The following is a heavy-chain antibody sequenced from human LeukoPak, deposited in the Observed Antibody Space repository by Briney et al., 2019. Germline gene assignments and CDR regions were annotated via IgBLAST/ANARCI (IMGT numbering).Heavy chain of an antibody. CDR1: GFTFSSYA. J-gene: IGHJ3*02. Sequence: PGGSLRLSCAASGFTFSSYAMSWVRQAPGKGLEWVSAISGSGGSTYYADSVKGRFTISRDNSKNTLYLQMNSLRAEDTAVYYCARGPFFGGSYYEGGAFDIWGQGTMVTVSS. D-gene: IGHD1-26*01. CDR2: ISGSGGST. CDR3: ARGPFFGGSYYEGGAFDI. V-gene: IGHV3-23*01.